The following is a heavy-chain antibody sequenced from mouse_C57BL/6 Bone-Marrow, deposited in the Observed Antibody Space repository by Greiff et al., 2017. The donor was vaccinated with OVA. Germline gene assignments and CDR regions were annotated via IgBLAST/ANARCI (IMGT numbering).Heavy chain of an antibody. V-gene: IGHV1-64*01. J-gene: IGHJ1*03. CDR3: ARDTTVGYFDV. CDR2: IHPNSGST. Sequence: QFQLQQPGAELVKPGASVKLSCKASGYTFTSYWMHWVKQRPGQGLEWIGMIHPNSGSTNYNEKFKSKATLTVDKSSSTAYMQLSSLTSEDSAVYYCARDTTVGYFDVWGTGTTVTVSS. CDR1: GYTFTSYW. D-gene: IGHD1-1*01.